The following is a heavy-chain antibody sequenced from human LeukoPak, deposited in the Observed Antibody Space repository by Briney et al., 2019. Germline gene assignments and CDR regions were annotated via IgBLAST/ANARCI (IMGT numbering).Heavy chain of an antibody. CDR1: GFTFSDYY. D-gene: IGHD3/OR15-3a*01. CDR2: ISSAGNTI. J-gene: IGHJ4*02. CDR3: ARDLGYDFADH. V-gene: IGHV3-11*01. Sequence: GGSLRLSCAVSGFTFSDYYMNWIRRAPGKGLEWVSYISSAGNTIFYADSVKGRFTVSRDNAHNSLYLQMNSLRAEGTAVYYCARDLGYDFADHWGQGTLVTVSS.